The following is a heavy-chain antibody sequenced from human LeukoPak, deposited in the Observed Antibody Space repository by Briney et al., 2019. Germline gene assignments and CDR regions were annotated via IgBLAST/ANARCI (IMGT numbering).Heavy chain of an antibody. Sequence: GRSLRLSCAASGFTFSSYAMHWVRQAPGKGLEWVAVISYDGSNKYYADSVKGRFTISRDNSKNTLYLQMSSPRADDTAIYYCARAGKAAAFDYWGQGTLVTVSS. D-gene: IGHD2-15*01. CDR2: ISYDGSNK. V-gene: IGHV3-30-3*01. J-gene: IGHJ4*02. CDR3: ARAGKAAAFDY. CDR1: GFTFSSYA.